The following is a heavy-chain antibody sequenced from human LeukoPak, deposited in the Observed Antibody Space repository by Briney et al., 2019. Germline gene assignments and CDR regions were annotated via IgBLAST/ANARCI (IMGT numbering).Heavy chain of an antibody. D-gene: IGHD3-22*01. CDR2: INPNSGGT. V-gene: IGHV1-2*06. CDR3: ARGSLVYYDSSGYYSNYGY. J-gene: IGHJ4*02. Sequence: ASVKVSCKASGYTFTGYYMHWVRQAPGQGPEWMGRINPNSGGTNYAQKFQGRVTMTRDTSISTAYMELSRLRSDDTAVYYCARGSLVYYDSSGYYSNYGYWGQGTLVTVSS. CDR1: GYTFTGYY.